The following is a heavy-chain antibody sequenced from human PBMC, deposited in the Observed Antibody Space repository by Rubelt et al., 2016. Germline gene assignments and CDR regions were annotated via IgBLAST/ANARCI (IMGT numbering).Heavy chain of an antibody. J-gene: IGHJ4*02. D-gene: IGHD6-6*01. V-gene: IGHV4-38-2*02. Sequence: QVHLQESGPGLVKASETLSLTCTVSGYSISSGYYWGWIRQPPGKGLEWIGSIYYSGSTYYNPSLKSRVTISVDTSKNPVSLKLSSGTAADTAVYYCARRYISSGYVDYWGQGTLVTVSA. CDR1: GYSISSGYY. CDR3: ARRYISSGYVDY. CDR2: IYYSGST.